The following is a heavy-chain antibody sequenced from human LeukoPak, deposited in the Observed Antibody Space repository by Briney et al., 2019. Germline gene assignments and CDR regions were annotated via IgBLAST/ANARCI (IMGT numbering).Heavy chain of an antibody. V-gene: IGHV4-39*01. CDR2: IYYSGST. J-gene: IGHJ6*02. CDR3: ARPLGGMDV. CDR1: GVSISSSSYY. Sequence: SETLSLTCTVSGVSISSSSYYWGWIRQPPGKGLEWIGSIYYSGSTYYNPSLKSRVTISVDTSKNQFSLKLSSVTAADTAVYYCARPLGGMDVWGQGTTVTVSS.